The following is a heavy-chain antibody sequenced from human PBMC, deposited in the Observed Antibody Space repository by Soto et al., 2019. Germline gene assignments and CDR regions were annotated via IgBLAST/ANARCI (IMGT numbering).Heavy chain of an antibody. J-gene: IGHJ6*02. CDR1: VGSISSGGYY. D-gene: IGHD2-2*01. Sequence: PSETLSLTYTVSVGSISSGGYYWSWILQHPGKGLEWIGYIYYSGSTYYNPSLKSRVTISVDTSKNQFSLKLSSVTAADTAVYYCAREAGYCSSTSCSLRYYYYGMDVWGQGTTVTVSS. CDR3: AREAGYCSSTSCSLRYYYYGMDV. CDR2: IYYSGST. V-gene: IGHV4-31*03.